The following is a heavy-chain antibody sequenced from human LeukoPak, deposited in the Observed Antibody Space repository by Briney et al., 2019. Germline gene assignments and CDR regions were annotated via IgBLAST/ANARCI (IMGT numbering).Heavy chain of an antibody. Sequence: PGGSLRLSCAASGFTVSSNYMSWVRQAPGKGLECVSLIYSGGSTYYADSVKGRFTISRDNSKNTLYLQMNSLRAEDTAAYYCARVRFGADAFDIWGQGTMVTVSS. D-gene: IGHD3-10*01. CDR3: ARVRFGADAFDI. V-gene: IGHV3-53*01. CDR2: IYSGGST. CDR1: GFTVSSNY. J-gene: IGHJ3*02.